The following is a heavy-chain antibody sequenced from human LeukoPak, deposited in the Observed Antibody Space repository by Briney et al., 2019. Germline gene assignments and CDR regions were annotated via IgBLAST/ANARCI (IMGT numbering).Heavy chain of an antibody. CDR3: ARVIRKGVIDY. D-gene: IGHD1-14*01. J-gene: IGHJ4*02. Sequence: GGSLRLSCAASGFTFSSYWMHWVRQAPGKGLMWVSRINSDGSSTSYADSAKGRFTISRDNAKNTLYLQMNSLRAEDTAVYYCARVIRKGVIDYWGQGTLVTVSS. V-gene: IGHV3-74*01. CDR1: GFTFSSYW. CDR2: INSDGSST.